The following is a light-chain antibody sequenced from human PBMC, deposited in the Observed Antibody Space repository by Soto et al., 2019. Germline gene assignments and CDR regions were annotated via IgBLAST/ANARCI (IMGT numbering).Light chain of an antibody. Sequence: IQLTQSPSSLSASVGDRVTITCRASQGISSYLAWYQQKPGKAPKLLIYGASTLQNVVPSRFSGSGSGTDFTLTISSLQPEDFATYYCQQLNSYLSLTFGGGTKVEIK. CDR1: QGISSY. V-gene: IGKV1-9*01. CDR3: QQLNSYLSLT. CDR2: GAS. J-gene: IGKJ4*01.